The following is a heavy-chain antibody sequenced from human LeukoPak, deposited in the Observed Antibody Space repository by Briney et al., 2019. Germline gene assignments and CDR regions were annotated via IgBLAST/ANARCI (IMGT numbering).Heavy chain of an antibody. CDR2: FSPSGGST. Sequence: GGSLRLSCAASGFTFSNYAMSWVRQAPGKGLEWVSAFSPSGGSTYYADSVKGRFTISRDNSKNTLYLQMNSLRAEDTAVYYCARDVGDTSADDAFDIWGQGTMVTVSS. D-gene: IGHD3-22*01. CDR1: GFTFSNYA. CDR3: ARDVGDTSADDAFDI. V-gene: IGHV3-23*01. J-gene: IGHJ3*02.